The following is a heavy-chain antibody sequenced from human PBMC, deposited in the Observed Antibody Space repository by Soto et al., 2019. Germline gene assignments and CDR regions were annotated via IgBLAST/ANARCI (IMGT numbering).Heavy chain of an antibody. Sequence: TGGYLRLSCAASGFTFSSYAMSWVRQAPGKGLEWVSAISGSGGSTYYADSVKGRFTISRDNSKNTLYLQMNSLRAEDTAVYYCAKDGIGYCSSTSCPNPYYYGMDVWGQGTTVTVSS. D-gene: IGHD2-2*01. V-gene: IGHV3-23*01. CDR3: AKDGIGYCSSTSCPNPYYYGMDV. CDR2: ISGSGGST. CDR1: GFTFSSYA. J-gene: IGHJ6*02.